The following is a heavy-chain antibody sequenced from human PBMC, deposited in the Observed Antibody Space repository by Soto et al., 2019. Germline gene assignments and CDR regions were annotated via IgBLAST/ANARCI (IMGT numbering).Heavy chain of an antibody. CDR2: IYNSGSS. V-gene: IGHV4-31*03. CDR1: GDSISRNGFF. J-gene: IGHJ6*02. Sequence: QVQLQESGPGLVKPSQTLSLTCTVSGDSISRNGFFWTWIRQHPGKGLEWIGYIYNSGSSYYNPSLKSRVIISVDTSKNHFSLNLTAVTAADTAVYYCARGTMLRGPGYYYAMDVWGQGTTVTVSS. D-gene: IGHD3-10*01. CDR3: ARGTMLRGPGYYYAMDV.